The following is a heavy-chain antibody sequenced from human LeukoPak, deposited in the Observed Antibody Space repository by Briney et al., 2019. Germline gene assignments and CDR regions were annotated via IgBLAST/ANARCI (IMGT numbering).Heavy chain of an antibody. D-gene: IGHD3-9*01. V-gene: IGHV4-39*01. CDR1: GGAIMTGTWS. Sequence: PSETLSLTCSVSGGAIMTGTWSWGGIPQPPGEGLQWMGTFHFSGNTYYNLSLKNRVTVSVDTSKNDFSLRLTSVTAAHTALYFCARLPTGFPNWFDLWGQGTPVTVSS. CDR2: FHFSGNT. CDR3: ARLPTGFPNWFDL. J-gene: IGHJ5*02.